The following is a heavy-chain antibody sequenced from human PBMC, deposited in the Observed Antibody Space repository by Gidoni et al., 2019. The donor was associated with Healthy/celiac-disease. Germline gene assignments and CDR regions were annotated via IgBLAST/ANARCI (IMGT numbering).Heavy chain of an antibody. CDR2: ISYDGSNK. CDR1: GFTFSSYA. J-gene: IGHJ6*02. D-gene: IGHD7-27*01. CDR3: ARDVTGDEYYYYGMDV. Sequence: QVQLVESGGGVVQPGRSLRLSCAASGFTFSSYAMHWVRQAPGKGLEWVAVISYDGSNKYYADSVKGRFTISRDNSKNTLYLQMNSLRAEDTAVYYCARDVTGDEYYYYGMDVWGQGTTVTVSS. V-gene: IGHV3-30-3*01.